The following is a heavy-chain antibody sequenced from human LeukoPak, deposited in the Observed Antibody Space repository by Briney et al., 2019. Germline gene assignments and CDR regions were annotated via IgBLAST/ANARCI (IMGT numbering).Heavy chain of an antibody. D-gene: IGHD2-15*01. Sequence: PGGSLRLSCAASGFTFSSYETNWVRQAPGKGLEWVSYISSSGSTIYYADSVKGRFTISRDNAKNSLYLQMNSLRAEDTAVYYCARDLDGVVVVAATHPENWFDPWGQGTLVTVSS. CDR1: GFTFSSYE. V-gene: IGHV3-48*03. J-gene: IGHJ5*02. CDR2: ISSSGSTI. CDR3: ARDLDGVVVVAATHPENWFDP.